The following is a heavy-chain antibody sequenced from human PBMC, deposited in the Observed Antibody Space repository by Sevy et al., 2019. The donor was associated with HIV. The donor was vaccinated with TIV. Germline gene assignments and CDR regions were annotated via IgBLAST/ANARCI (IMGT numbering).Heavy chain of an antibody. CDR1: GFTLRTYS. CDR2: ISRSSRTI. CDR3: ARAYSGGWPQGAWTDY. V-gene: IGHV3-48*01. J-gene: IGHJ4*02. D-gene: IGHD6-19*01. Sequence: GGSLRLSCAASGFTLRTYSMNWVRQAPGKGLEWLSYISRSSRTIYYADSVEGRFTISRDNAKNSLYLQINSLRAEDTAVYYCARAYSGGWPQGAWTDYWGQGTLVTVSS.